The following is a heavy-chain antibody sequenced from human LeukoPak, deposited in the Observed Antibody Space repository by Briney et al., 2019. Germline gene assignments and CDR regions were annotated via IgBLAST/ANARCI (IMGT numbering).Heavy chain of an antibody. Sequence: SETLSLTCTVSGGSISSYYWSWIRQPPGKGLEWIGYIYYSGSTNYNPSLESRVTISVDTSKNQFSLKLSSVTAADTAVYYCAREVEWLDYWGQGTLVTVSS. CDR1: GGSISSYY. CDR2: IYYSGST. J-gene: IGHJ4*02. V-gene: IGHV4-59*01. D-gene: IGHD3-3*01. CDR3: AREVEWLDY.